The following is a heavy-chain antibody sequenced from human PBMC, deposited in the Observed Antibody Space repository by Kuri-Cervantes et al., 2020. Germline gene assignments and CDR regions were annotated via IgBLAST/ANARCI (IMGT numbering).Heavy chain of an antibody. CDR3: ARDFYRGRDH. CDR2: ISSSSSYI. Sequence: GESLKISCAASGFTFSSYSMNWVRQAPGKGLEWVSSISSSSSYIYYADSVKGRFTISRDNAKNTLYLQMNSLRAEDTAVYYCARDFYRGRDHWGQGTLVTVSS. D-gene: IGHD2/OR15-2a*01. V-gene: IGHV3-21*01. CDR1: GFTFSSYS. J-gene: IGHJ4*02.